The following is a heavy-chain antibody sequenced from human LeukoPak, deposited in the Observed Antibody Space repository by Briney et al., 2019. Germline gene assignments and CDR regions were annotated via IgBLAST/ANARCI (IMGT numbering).Heavy chain of an antibody. D-gene: IGHD1-1*01. CDR3: ARTEPNYYYYYMDV. Sequence: PGGSLRLSCAHSGFTSISYAMTWVRQAPGKGLEWVSAISGGGARTHYADSVKGRFTISRDNAKNSLYLQMNSLRAEDTAVYYCARTEPNYYYYYMDVWGKGTTVTVSS. J-gene: IGHJ6*03. CDR2: ISGGGART. V-gene: IGHV3-23*01. CDR1: GFTSISYA.